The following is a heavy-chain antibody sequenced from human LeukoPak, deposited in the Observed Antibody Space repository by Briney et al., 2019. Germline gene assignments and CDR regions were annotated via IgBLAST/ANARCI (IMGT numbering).Heavy chain of an antibody. D-gene: IGHD1-1*01. CDR3: ARGGPGTGMDY. J-gene: IGHJ4*02. Sequence: GGSLRLSCVASGFTFSSLWMHWVRQAPGKGLEWVSRIDNDEITTTYADSVKGRFTISRDNAKNTLYLQTNSLRAEDTGVYYCARGGPGTGMDYWGQGALVTVSS. CDR1: GFTFSSLW. V-gene: IGHV3-74*01. CDR2: IDNDEITT.